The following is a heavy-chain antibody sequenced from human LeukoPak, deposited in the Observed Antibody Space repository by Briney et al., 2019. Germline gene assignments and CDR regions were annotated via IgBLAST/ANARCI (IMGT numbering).Heavy chain of an antibody. CDR3: AKVSYYESSGYYDY. J-gene: IGHJ4*02. CDR2: ISHDGTNK. CDR1: GFPFSSYG. V-gene: IGHV3-30*18. D-gene: IGHD3-22*01. Sequence: GGSLRLSCAASGFPFSSYGMHWVRQAPGKGLEWVAVISHDGTNKYYADSVKGRFTISRDNSKNTLYLQMNSLRAEDTAVYYCAKVSYYESSGYYDYWGQGTLVTVSS.